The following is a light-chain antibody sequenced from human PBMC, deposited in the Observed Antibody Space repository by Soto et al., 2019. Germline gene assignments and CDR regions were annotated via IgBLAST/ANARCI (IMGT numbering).Light chain of an antibody. CDR3: QQSYTIPYT. CDR1: QSVLYSSNNKKY. V-gene: IGKV4-1*01. J-gene: IGKJ2*01. Sequence: DIVMTQSPDSLAVFLGERATINCRSSQSVLYSSNNKKYLAWYQQKPGQPPKLLIYWASTRESGVPDRFSGSGSGTDFTLTISSLQAEDLAVYSSQQSYTIPYTFR. CDR2: WAS.